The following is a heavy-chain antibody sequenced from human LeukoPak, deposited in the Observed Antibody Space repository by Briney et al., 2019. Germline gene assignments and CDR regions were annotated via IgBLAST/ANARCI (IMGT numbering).Heavy chain of an antibody. J-gene: IGHJ1*01. V-gene: IGHV3-48*01. CDR3: ARDADTYHYDSSGHPDLYFQH. D-gene: IGHD3-22*01. CDR2: ISSSSSTI. CDR1: GFTFSSYS. Sequence: GGSLRLSCAASGFTFSSYSMNWVRQAPGKGLEWVSYISSSSSTIYYADSVKGRFTISRDNAKNSLYLQMNSLRAEDTAVYYCARDADTYHYDSSGHPDLYFQHWGQGTLVTVSS.